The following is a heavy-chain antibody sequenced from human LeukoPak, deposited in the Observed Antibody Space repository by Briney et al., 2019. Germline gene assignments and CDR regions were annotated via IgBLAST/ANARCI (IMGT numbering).Heavy chain of an antibody. V-gene: IGHV1-18*01. CDR3: ASDAIYCGGDCGVY. CDR2: INAYNGNT. J-gene: IGHJ4*02. CDR1: GYTFTSYG. D-gene: IGHD2-21*02. Sequence: ASVKVSCKASGYTFTSYGINWVRQAPGQGLEWMGWINAYNGNTNYAQKLQGRVTMTTDTSTSTAYMELSSLRSEDTAVYYCASDAIYCGGDCGVYWGQGTLVTVSS.